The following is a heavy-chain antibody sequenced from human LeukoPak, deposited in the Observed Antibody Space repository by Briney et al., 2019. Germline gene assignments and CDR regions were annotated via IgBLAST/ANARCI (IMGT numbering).Heavy chain of an antibody. V-gene: IGHV3-9*01. CDR2: ISWNSGSI. CDR1: GFTFDDYA. J-gene: IGHJ2*01. D-gene: IGHD5-18*01. CDR3: AKTGPGNTAMVLGYFDL. Sequence: PGGSLRLSCAAPGFTFDDYAMHWVRQAPGKGLEWVSGISWNSGSIGYADSVKGRFTISRDNAKNSLYLQMNSLRAEDTALYYCAKTGPGNTAMVLGYFDLWGRGTLVTVSS.